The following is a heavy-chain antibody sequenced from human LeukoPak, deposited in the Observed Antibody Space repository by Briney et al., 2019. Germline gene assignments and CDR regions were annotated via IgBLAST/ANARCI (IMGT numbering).Heavy chain of an antibody. J-gene: IGHJ4*02. CDR1: GYTFTNYD. CDR3: ARSGFGIGVDFDY. CDR2: MNPNSGNT. Sequence: ASVKVSCKASGYTFTNYDINWVRQASGQGLEWMGLMNPNSGNTDYAQKFRGRVTFTRDTSTRTAYMELTSLRSEDTAVYYCARSGFGIGVDFDYWGQGTLVTASS. D-gene: IGHD2-15*01. V-gene: IGHV1-8*03.